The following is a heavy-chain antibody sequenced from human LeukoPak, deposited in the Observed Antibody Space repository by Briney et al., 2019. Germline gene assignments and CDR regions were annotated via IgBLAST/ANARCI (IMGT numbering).Heavy chain of an antibody. Sequence: GRSLRLSCAASGFAFSNYCMSWVRGAPGKRRGWVANKTKDGGETYYVDSVRGRFTISRDNAKKSLYLQMSSLRPEDTAVYYCARDFWGAYRVDYFDYWGQGTLVTVSS. V-gene: IGHV3-7*01. J-gene: IGHJ4*02. D-gene: IGHD3-3*01. CDR2: KTKDGGET. CDR3: ARDFWGAYRVDYFDY. CDR1: GFAFSNYC.